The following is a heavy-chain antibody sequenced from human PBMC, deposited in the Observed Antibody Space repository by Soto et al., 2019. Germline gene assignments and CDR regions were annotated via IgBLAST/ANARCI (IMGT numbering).Heavy chain of an antibody. V-gene: IGHV3-23*01. CDR3: AKDLITMTTDITETADNTKY. CDR1: GFTFSSHA. Sequence: GGSLRLSCAASGFTFSSHAMSWVRQAPGKGLEWVSTITGSGGTIYYADSVKGRFTISRDNSKSTLFLQTNSLRAEDTAVYYCAKDLITMTTDITETADNTKYWGQETLVTVSS. J-gene: IGHJ4*02. D-gene: IGHD3-22*01. CDR2: ITGSGGTI.